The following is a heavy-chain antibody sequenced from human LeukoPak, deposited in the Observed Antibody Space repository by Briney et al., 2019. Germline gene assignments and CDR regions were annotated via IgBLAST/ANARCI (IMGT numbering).Heavy chain of an antibody. CDR2: TYHSGST. V-gene: IGHV4-4*02. J-gene: IGHJ6*02. CDR3: ARDLGVRGVTLYYYYYYGMDV. D-gene: IGHD3-10*01. CDR1: GGSISSSNW. Sequence: PSETLSLTCAVSGGSISSSNWWSWVRQPPGKGLEWIGETYHSGSTNYNPSLKSRVTISVDKSKNQFSLKLSSVTAADTAVYYCARDLGVRGVTLYYYYYYGMDVWGQGTTVTVSS.